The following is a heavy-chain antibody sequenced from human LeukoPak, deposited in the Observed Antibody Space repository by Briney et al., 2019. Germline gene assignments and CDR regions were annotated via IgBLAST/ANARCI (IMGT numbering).Heavy chain of an antibody. CDR3: ARDCSSTSCSSAH. Sequence: GGSLRLSCAASGCTFSSYWMHWVRQALGKGLVWVSRINSDGSSTSYADSVKGRFTISRDNAKNTLYLQMNSLRAEDTAVYYCARDCSSTSCSSAHWGQGTLVSVSS. V-gene: IGHV3-74*01. D-gene: IGHD2-2*01. CDR1: GCTFSSYW. CDR2: INSDGSST. J-gene: IGHJ4*02.